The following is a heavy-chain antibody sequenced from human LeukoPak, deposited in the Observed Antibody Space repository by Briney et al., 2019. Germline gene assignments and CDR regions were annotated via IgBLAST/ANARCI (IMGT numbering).Heavy chain of an antibody. D-gene: IGHD3-22*01. Sequence: GGSLRLSCAASGFTFSSYAMHWVRQAPGKGLEWVAVISYDGSNKYYADSVKGRFTISRDNSKNTLYLQMNSLRAEDTAVYYCARGRITMIVMPVGVDYWGQGTLVTVSS. CDR3: ARGRITMIVMPVGVDY. V-gene: IGHV3-30-3*01. J-gene: IGHJ4*02. CDR1: GFTFSSYA. CDR2: ISYDGSNK.